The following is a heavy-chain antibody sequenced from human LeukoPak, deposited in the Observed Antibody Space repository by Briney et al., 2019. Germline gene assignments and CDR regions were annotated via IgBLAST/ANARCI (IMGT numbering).Heavy chain of an antibody. Sequence: SETLSLTGTVSGGSISSFYWSWIRQPPGKGLEWIGYIYHSGTTYYNPSLKSRVTISVDTSKNQFSLKLSSVTAADTAEYYCARVLASDSDYYYYGMDVWGQGTTVTVSS. CDR2: IYHSGTT. CDR1: GGSISSFY. J-gene: IGHJ6*02. V-gene: IGHV4-59*01. D-gene: IGHD2-15*01. CDR3: ARVLASDSDYYYYGMDV.